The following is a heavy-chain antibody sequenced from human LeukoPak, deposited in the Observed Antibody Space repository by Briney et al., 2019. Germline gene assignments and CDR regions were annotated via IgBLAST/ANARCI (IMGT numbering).Heavy chain of an antibody. Sequence: PGGSLRLSCAASGFTVSSNYMSWGPEAPEKGLERVSVIYSGGSTYYADSVKGRFTISRDNSKNTLYLQMNSLRAEDTAVYYCARDLGSSGWWHYWGQGTLVTVSS. D-gene: IGHD6-19*01. CDR3: ARDLGSSGWWHY. J-gene: IGHJ4*02. CDR2: IYSGGST. CDR1: GFTVSSNY. V-gene: IGHV3-66*01.